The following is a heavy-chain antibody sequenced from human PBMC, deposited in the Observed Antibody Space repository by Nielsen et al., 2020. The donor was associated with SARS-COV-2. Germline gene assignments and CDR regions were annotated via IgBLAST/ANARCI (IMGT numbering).Heavy chain of an antibody. CDR3: ARGPPDIVVVVAATNNWFDP. J-gene: IGHJ5*02. CDR1: GGSSSGYY. CDR2: INHSGST. D-gene: IGHD2-15*01. V-gene: IGHV4-34*01. Sequence: SETLSLTCAVYGGSSSGYYWSWIRQPPGKGLEWIGEINHSGSTNYNPSLKSRVTISVDTSKNQFSLKLSSVTAADTAVYYCARGPPDIVVVVAATNNWFDPWGQGTLVTVSS.